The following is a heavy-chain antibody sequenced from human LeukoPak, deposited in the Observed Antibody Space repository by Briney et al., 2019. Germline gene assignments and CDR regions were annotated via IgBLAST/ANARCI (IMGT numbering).Heavy chain of an antibody. CDR1: GGSISSYY. CDR2: IYYSGST. D-gene: IGHD1-26*01. CDR3: ARESYSGSYFDY. J-gene: IGHJ4*02. Sequence: SETLSLTCTVSGGSISSYYWSWIRQPPGKGLEWIGYIYYSGSTNYNPSLKSRVTISVDTSKNQFSLKLSSVTAADTAVYYCARESYSGSYFDYWGQGTLVTVSS. V-gene: IGHV4-59*01.